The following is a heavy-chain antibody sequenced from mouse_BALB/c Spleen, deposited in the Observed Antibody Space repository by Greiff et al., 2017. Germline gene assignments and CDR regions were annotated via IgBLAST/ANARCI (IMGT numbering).Heavy chain of an antibody. Sequence: QVQLQQSGPGLVAPSQSLSITCTVSGFSLTSYGVHWVRQPPGKGLEWLGVIWAGGSTNYNSALMSRLSISKDNSKSQVFLKMNSLQTDDTAMYFCARDRGLYDGYYEGRFDYWGQGTTLTVSS. J-gene: IGHJ2*01. CDR1: GFSLTSYG. CDR3: ARDRGLYDGYYEGRFDY. CDR2: IWAGGST. V-gene: IGHV2-9*02. D-gene: IGHD2-3*01.